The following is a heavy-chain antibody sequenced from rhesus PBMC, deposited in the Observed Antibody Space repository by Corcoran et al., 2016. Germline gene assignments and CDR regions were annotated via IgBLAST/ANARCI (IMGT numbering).Heavy chain of an antibody. CDR1: GGSIRSGYD. CDR3: AREWGNGNYGLDS. Sequence: QVQLQESGPGVVKPSETLSLTCAVSGGSIRSGYDWSWIRQPPGKGLEWIGYIYCSSWSTNYNPSRNNLVTISKDASKNQFSLKLSSVTAADTAVYYCAREWGNGNYGLDSWGQGVVVTVSS. D-gene: IGHD1-14*01. V-gene: IGHV4-76*01. CDR2: IYCSSWST. J-gene: IGHJ6*01.